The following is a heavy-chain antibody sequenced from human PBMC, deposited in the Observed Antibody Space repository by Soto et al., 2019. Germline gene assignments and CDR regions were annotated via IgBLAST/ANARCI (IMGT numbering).Heavy chain of an antibody. CDR1: AASFSKYY. J-gene: IGHJ4*02. CDR2: IYFNGNT. Sequence: SETLSLTXTVSAASFSKYYWTWIRQPPGKGLEWIGYIYFNGNTKYNPSLEGRLTISIDTSKKEFSLKLTSVTAADAAVYYCASVTFGGIVLAHWGQGTLVTVSS. CDR3: ASVTFGGIVLAH. V-gene: IGHV4-59*01. D-gene: IGHD3-16*01.